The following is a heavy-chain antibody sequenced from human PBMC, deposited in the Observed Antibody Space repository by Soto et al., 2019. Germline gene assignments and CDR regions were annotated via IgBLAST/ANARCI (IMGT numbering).Heavy chain of an antibody. CDR3: ARVGQSGYYYDSTAFAGVNGFVP. J-gene: IGHJ5*02. V-gene: IGHV1-69*01. Sequence: QVQLVQSGAEVKKPGSSVKVSCKASGGTFSSYAISWVRQAPGQGLEWMGGIIPSFGTANYAQKLQGRVTITADESTSTGYMEQSSLRSEVTALYYCARVGQSGYYYDSTAFAGVNGFVPWRQGTLVSVSS. CDR1: GGTFSSYA. CDR2: IIPSFGTA. D-gene: IGHD3-22*01.